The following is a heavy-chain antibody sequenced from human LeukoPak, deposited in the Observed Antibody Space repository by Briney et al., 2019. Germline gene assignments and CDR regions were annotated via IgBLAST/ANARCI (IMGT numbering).Heavy chain of an antibody. V-gene: IGHV4-34*01. CDR2: INHSGST. Sequence: SETLSLTRAVYGGSFSGYYWSWIRQPPGRGLEWIGEINHSGSTNYNPSLKSRVTISVDTSKNQFSLKLSSVTAADTAVYYCARSSSVRYFDWSPFDWFDPWGQGTLVTVSS. CDR1: GGSFSGYY. J-gene: IGHJ5*02. D-gene: IGHD3-9*01. CDR3: ARSSSVRYFDWSPFDWFDP.